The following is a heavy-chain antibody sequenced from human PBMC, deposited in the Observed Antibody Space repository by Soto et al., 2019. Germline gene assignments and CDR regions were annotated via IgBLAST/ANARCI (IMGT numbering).Heavy chain of an antibody. V-gene: IGHV2-5*02. J-gene: IGHJ5*02. CDR2: IYWDDDK. CDR1: GFSLSTSGVG. D-gene: IGHD2-8*01. CDR3: AHRASACTNGVWCHNWFDP. Sequence: SGPTLVNPTQTLTLTCTFSGFSLSTSGVGVGWIRQPPGKALEWLALIYWDDDKRYSPSLKSRLTITKDTSKNQVVLTMTNMDPVDTATYYCAHRASACTNGVWCHNWFDPWGQGTLVTVSS.